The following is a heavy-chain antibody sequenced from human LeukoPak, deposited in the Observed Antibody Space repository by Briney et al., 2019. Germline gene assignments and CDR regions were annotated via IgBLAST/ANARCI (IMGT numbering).Heavy chain of an antibody. CDR2: ISGSGGST. Sequence: GGSLRLFCAASGFTFSSYAMSWVRQAPGKGLEWVSAISGSGGSTYYADSVKGRFTISRDNSKNTLYLQMNSLRAEDTAVYYCAKGARGYSSSWYLGYWGQGTLVTVSS. D-gene: IGHD6-13*01. CDR3: AKGARGYSSSWYLGY. J-gene: IGHJ4*02. CDR1: GFTFSSYA. V-gene: IGHV3-23*01.